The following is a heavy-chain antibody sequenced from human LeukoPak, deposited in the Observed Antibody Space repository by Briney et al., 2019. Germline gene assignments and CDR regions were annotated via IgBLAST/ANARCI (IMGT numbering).Heavy chain of an antibody. J-gene: IGHJ4*02. CDR1: GGSISSYY. CDR2: IYYSGST. D-gene: IGHD4-17*01. Sequence: SETLSLTCTVSGGSISSYYWSWIRQPPGKGLEWIGYIYYSGSTNYNPSLKSRVTMSVDTSKNQFSLKLSSVTAADTAVYYCARVFYGDYDYYFDYWGQGTLVTVSS. CDR3: ARVFYGDYDYYFDY. V-gene: IGHV4-59*12.